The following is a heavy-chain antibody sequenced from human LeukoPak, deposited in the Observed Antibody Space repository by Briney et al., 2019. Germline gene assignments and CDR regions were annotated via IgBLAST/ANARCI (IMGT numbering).Heavy chain of an antibody. CDR1: GFSFSAYG. CDR2: IGGSGATT. V-gene: IGHV3-23*01. CDR3: AKIRLEESATGY. D-gene: IGHD2-15*01. Sequence: GGSLRLSCAASGFSFSAYGMNWVRQAPGKGLEWVSAIGGSGATTYYADSVRGRFTISRDNSKNTMYLQMSSLRAEDTAVYYCAKIRLEESATGYWGQGTLVTVSS. J-gene: IGHJ4*02.